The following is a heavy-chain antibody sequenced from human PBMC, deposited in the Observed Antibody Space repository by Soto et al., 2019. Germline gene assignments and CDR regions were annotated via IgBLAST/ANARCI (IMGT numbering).Heavy chain of an antibody. CDR2: IDWDDDK. V-gene: IGHV2-70*01. Sequence: SGPTLVNPTQTLTLTCTFSGFSLSTSGMCVSWIRQPPGKALEWLALIDWDDDKYYSTSLKTRLTISKDTSKNQVVLTMTNMDPVDTATYYCDRLRYSSSWSYGLDVWGQGTTVTVS. D-gene: IGHD6-13*01. CDR3: DRLRYSSSWSYGLDV. CDR1: GFSLSTSGMC. J-gene: IGHJ6*02.